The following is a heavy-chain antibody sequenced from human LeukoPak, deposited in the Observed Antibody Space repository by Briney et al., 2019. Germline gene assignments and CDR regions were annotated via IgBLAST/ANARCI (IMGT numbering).Heavy chain of an antibody. CDR2: IKSKTDGGTT. J-gene: IGHJ4*02. CDR3: TTDLGRSRIAPRFYY. Sequence: GGSLRLSCAASGFTFSSYWMHWVRQAPGKGLEWVGRIKSKTDGGTTDYPAPVKGRFTISRDDSKNTLYLQINSLKTEDTAVYFCTTDLGRSRIAPRFYYWGQGTLVTVSS. CDR1: GFTFSSYW. V-gene: IGHV3-15*01. D-gene: IGHD6-6*01.